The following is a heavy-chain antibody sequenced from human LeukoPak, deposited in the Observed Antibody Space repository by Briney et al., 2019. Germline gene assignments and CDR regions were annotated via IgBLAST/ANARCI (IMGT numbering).Heavy chain of an antibody. J-gene: IGHJ4*02. V-gene: IGHV1-69*05. CDR3: ARGGATVTTFRFDY. CDR2: IIPIFGTA. Sequence: GASVKVSCKPSGGTFSSYAISWVRQAPGQGLEWMGGIIPIFGTANYAQKFQGRVTITTDESTSTAYMELSSLRSEDTAVYYCARGGATVTTFRFDYWGQGTLVTASS. CDR1: GGTFSSYA. D-gene: IGHD4-11*01.